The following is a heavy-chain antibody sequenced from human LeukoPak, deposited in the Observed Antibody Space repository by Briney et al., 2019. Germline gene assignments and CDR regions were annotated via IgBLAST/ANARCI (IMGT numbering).Heavy chain of an antibody. CDR1: GFTFSNAW. D-gene: IGHD1-26*01. J-gene: IGHJ4*02. CDR2: IKSKTDGGTT. Sequence: GGSLRLSCAASGFTFSNAWMSWVRQAPGMGLEWVGRIKSKTDGGTTDYAAPVKGRFTISRDDSKDTLYLQMNSLKTEDTAVYYCTTGFTSYSGSPYWGQGTLVTVSS. CDR3: TTGFTSYSGSPY. V-gene: IGHV3-15*01.